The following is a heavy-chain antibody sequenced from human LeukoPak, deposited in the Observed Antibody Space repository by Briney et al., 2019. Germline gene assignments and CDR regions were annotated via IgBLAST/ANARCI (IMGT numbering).Heavy chain of an antibody. J-gene: IGHJ4*02. D-gene: IGHD2-21*02. CDR3: ARDACGGDCYSDY. V-gene: IGHV3-30-3*01. CDR1: GFTFSGYA. Sequence: GGSLRLSCAASGFTFSGYAMHWVRQAPGEGLEWVAVILYDGSNKYYADSVKGRFTISRDNSKNTLYLQMDSLRAEDTALYYCARDACGGDCYSDYWGQGTLVTVSS. CDR2: ILYDGSNK.